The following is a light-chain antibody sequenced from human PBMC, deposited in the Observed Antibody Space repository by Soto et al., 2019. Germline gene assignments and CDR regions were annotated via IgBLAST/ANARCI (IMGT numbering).Light chain of an antibody. J-gene: IGLJ3*02. CDR1: SSDVGGYDY. CDR2: EVN. V-gene: IGLV2-14*01. Sequence: QAVVTQPASVSGSPGQTITISCTGSSSDVGGYDYVSWYQQYPGKAPKLMIYEVNNRPSGVSNRFSGSKSGNTASLTISGLQPEDEADYYCSSYTSAGTQVLGGGTKVTVL. CDR3: SSYTSAGTQV.